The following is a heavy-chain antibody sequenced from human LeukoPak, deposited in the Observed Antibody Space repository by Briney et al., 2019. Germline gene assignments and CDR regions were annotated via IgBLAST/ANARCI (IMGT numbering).Heavy chain of an antibody. CDR3: ARGTGKRDAFDI. CDR2: IYYSGST. CDR1: GGSISSYY. V-gene: IGHV4-59*01. D-gene: IGHD3/OR15-3a*01. J-gene: IGHJ3*02. Sequence: PSETLSLTCTVSGGSISSYYWTWIRQPPGKGLERVGYIYYSGSTNYNPSLKSRVTISADTSKNQFSLKLSSVTAADTAVYYCARGTGKRDAFDIWGQGTMVTVSS.